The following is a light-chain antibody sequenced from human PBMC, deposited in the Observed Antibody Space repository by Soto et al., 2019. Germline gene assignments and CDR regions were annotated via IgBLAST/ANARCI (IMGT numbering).Light chain of an antibody. CDR2: DAS. J-gene: IGKJ5*01. Sequence: EIVMTQSPATLSVSPGEIATLSCRASESVSSKLVWYQKKPGQAPRLLIHDASTRATGIPVRFSGSGSGTDFTLTISSLEPEDSAVYYCQKRHMWPIKFGQGTRLAIK. V-gene: IGKV3-15*01. CDR1: ESVSSK. CDR3: QKRHMWPIK.